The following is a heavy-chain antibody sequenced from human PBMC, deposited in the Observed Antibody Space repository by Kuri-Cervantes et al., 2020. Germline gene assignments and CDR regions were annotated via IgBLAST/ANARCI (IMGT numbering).Heavy chain of an antibody. CDR3: ARYYDSSGYYPFDY. D-gene: IGHD3-22*01. CDR2: FDPEDGET. V-gene: IGHV1-24*01. J-gene: IGHJ4*02. CDR1: GYTLTELS. Sequence: ASVKVSCKVSGYTLTELSMHWVRQAPGKGLEWMGGFDPEDGETIYAQKFQGRVTMTEDTSTDTAYMELSSLRSEDTAVYYCARYYDSSGYYPFDYWGQGTLVTVSS.